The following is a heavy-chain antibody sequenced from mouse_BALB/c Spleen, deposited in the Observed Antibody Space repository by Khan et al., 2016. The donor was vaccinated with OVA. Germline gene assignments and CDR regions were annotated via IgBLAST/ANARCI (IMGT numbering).Heavy chain of an antibody. V-gene: IGHV9-2-1*01. CDR3: ARDRNDSLDY. CDR1: GYTFTDYS. CDR2: INTETGEP. Sequence: QIQLVQSGPELKKPGETVKISCKASGYTFTDYSLHWVKQAPCKGLKWMGWINTETGEPTYADDFKGRFAFSLETSASTAYLQINNLKNEDTATYFCARDRNDSLDYWGQGTTVTVSS. D-gene: IGHD2-14*01. J-gene: IGHJ2*01.